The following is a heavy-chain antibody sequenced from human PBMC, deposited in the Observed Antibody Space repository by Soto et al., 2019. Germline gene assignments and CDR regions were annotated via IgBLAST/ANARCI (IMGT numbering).Heavy chain of an antibody. V-gene: IGHV3-13*01. CDR2: IGTAGDT. Sequence: EVQLVESGGGLVQPGGSLRLSCAASGFTFSRYDMHWVRQITGKGLGWVSGIGTAGDTYYADSVKGRFTISRENAKNSLYLQMNSLRAGDTAVYYCARVTGSGWHYFDYWGQGTLVTVSS. CDR3: ARVTGSGWHYFDY. J-gene: IGHJ4*02. CDR1: GFTFSRYD. D-gene: IGHD6-19*01.